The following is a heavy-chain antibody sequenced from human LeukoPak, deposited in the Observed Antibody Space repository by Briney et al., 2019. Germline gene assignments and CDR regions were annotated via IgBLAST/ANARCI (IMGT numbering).Heavy chain of an antibody. D-gene: IGHD3-9*01. V-gene: IGHV3-30*04. J-gene: IGHJ6*03. Sequence: GGSLRVSCEASGFMFSHYGIHWVRQTPGKGLEWVAAISSDGVEKHYADSVKGRFTISRDNSKITLYLQMNSLRAEDTALYYCAREGHYDILTGYSPVEYYFYYMDVWGKGTTVTVSS. CDR3: AREGHYDILTGYSPVEYYFYYMDV. CDR1: GFMFSHYG. CDR2: ISSDGVEK.